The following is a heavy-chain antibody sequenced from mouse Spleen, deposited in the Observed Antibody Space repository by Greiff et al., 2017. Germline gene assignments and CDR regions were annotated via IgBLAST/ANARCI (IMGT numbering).Heavy chain of an antibody. CDR1: GYTFTSYY. Sequence: VKLMESGAELVKPGASVKLSCKASGYTFTSYYMYWVKQRPGQGLEWIGEINPSNGGTNFNEKFKSKATLTVDKSSSTAYMQLSSLTSEDSAVYYCTRSDYGSSFYYFDYWGQGTTLTVSS. CDR3: TRSDYGSSFYYFDY. V-gene: IGHV1S81*02. D-gene: IGHD1-1*01. CDR2: INPSNGGT. J-gene: IGHJ2*01.